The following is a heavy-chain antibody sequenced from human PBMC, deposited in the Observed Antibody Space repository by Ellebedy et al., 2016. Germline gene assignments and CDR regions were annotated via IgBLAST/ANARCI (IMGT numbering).Heavy chain of an antibody. CDR3: ARKDGDR. Sequence: GGSLRLXXAASGFTFSEYSMNWIRQAPGKGLEWVSSINNVGAYIHYADSVRGRFTISRDNAENSLHLQMNNLRAEDTAVYFCARKDGDRWGQGTLVTVSS. D-gene: IGHD2-15*01. J-gene: IGHJ5*02. CDR1: GFTFSEYS. CDR2: INNVGAYI. V-gene: IGHV3-21*04.